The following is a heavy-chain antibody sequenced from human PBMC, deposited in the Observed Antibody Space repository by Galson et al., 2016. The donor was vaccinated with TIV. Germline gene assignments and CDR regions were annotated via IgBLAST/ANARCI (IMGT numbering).Heavy chain of an antibody. V-gene: IGHV7-4-1*02. Sequence: SVKVSCKASGYSFSRHALNWVRQAPGQGLEWMGWINTNTGNPMYAQGFTERFVFSLDTSVSTAYLQISSLKAEDTAVYYCARDRYCSSVSCSFDNNWFDPWGQGTLVTVSS. CDR2: INTNTGNP. D-gene: IGHD2-2*01. CDR3: ARDRYCSSVSCSFDNNWFDP. CDR1: GYSFSRHA. J-gene: IGHJ5*02.